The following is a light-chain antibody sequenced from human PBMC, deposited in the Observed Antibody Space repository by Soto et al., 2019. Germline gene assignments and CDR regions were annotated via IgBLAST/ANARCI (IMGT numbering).Light chain of an antibody. Sequence: QSALTQPRSVSGSPGQSVTISCTGTSSDVGYYNYVSWFQQHPGKAPKLMIYDVTERPSGVPDRFSGSKSGNTASLTISGLQAEDEADYYCCSYAGTYTWVFGGGTKLTVL. CDR1: SSDVGYYNY. CDR3: CSYAGTYTWV. J-gene: IGLJ3*02. CDR2: DVT. V-gene: IGLV2-11*01.